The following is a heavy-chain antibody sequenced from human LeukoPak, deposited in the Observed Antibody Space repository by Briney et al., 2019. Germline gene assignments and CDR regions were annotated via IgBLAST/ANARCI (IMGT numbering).Heavy chain of an antibody. D-gene: IGHD3-22*01. V-gene: IGHV4-59*11. J-gene: IGHJ3*02. CDR2: IFYVGST. CDR1: GDSIGSHY. CDR3: ARDYYDSRGEAFDI. Sequence: SETLSLTCTVSGDSIGSHYWSWIRQPPGKGLEWIGYIFYVGSTNYNPSLKSRVTISVHTSKNQFSLKLNSVTAADTAVYYCARDYYDSRGEAFDIWGQGTMVTVSS.